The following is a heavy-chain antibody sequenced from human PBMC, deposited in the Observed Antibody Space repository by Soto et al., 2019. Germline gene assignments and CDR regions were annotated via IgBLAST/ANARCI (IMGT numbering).Heavy chain of an antibody. CDR1: SGSISSSNW. V-gene: IGHV4-4*02. Sequence: SETLSLTCAVSSGSISSSNWWSWVRQPPGKGLEWIGDIYHSGSTNYNPSLKSRVTISVDKSKNQFSLKLSSVTAADTAVYYCATRSGYDLAFDYWGQGTLVTVSS. D-gene: IGHD5-12*01. CDR3: ATRSGYDLAFDY. J-gene: IGHJ4*02. CDR2: IYHSGST.